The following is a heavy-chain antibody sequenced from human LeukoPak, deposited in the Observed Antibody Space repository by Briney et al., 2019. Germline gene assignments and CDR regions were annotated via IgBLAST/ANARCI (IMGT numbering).Heavy chain of an antibody. CDR1: GFTFSRYW. CDR2: ISPDGSTT. CDR3: ARGRGSSGWCLGY. J-gene: IGHJ4*02. Sequence: GGSLRLSCAASGFTFSRYWMHWVRQAPGKGLMWVSRISPDGSTTLYADSVKGRFTISRDNAKNTLYLQMNSLRAEDTAVYYCARGRGSSGWCLGYWGQGTLVTVSS. V-gene: IGHV3-74*03. D-gene: IGHD6-19*01.